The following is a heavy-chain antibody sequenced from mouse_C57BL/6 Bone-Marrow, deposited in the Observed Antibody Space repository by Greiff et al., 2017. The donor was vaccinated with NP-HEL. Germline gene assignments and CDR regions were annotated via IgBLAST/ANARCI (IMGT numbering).Heavy chain of an antibody. CDR3: ARSDYDGFDY. J-gene: IGHJ2*01. D-gene: IGHD2-3*01. CDR1: DYTFTSYW. Sequence: QVQLQQPGAELVKPGASVKLSCKASDYTFTSYWMHWVKQRPGQGLEWIGMIHPNSGSTNYNEKFKSKATLTVDKSSSTAYMQLSSLTSEDSAVYYCARSDYDGFDYWGQGTTLTVSS. CDR2: IHPNSGST. V-gene: IGHV1-64*01.